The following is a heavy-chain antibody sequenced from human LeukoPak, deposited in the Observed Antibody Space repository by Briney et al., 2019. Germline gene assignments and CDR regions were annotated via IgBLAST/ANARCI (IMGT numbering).Heavy chain of an antibody. J-gene: IGHJ5*02. CDR3: ARTRTLPIAGGFDT. Sequence: GGPLRLSCAASGFTFDDYGMSWVRQGPGKGLVWVSRISTDGSSTDYADSVKGRFTISRENAKNTLYLQMNSLRAEDTAVYYCARTRTLPIAGGFDTWGQGSLVTVSS. D-gene: IGHD3-16*01. CDR1: GFTFDDYG. CDR2: ISTDGSST. V-gene: IGHV3-74*01.